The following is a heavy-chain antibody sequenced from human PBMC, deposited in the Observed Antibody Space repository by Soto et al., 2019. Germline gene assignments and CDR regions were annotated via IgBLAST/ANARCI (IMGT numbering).Heavy chain of an antibody. J-gene: IGHJ4*02. CDR1: GYTLTELS. CDR3: ATGPQRITMVRGVNYNRQHRSQNFDY. CDR2: FDPEDGET. V-gene: IGHV1-24*01. Sequence: ASVKVSCKVSGYTLTELSMHWVRQAPGKGLEWMGGFDPEDGETIYAQKFQGRVTMTEDTSTDTAYMELSSLRSEDTAVYYCATGPQRITMVRGVNYNRQHRSQNFDYWGQGTLVTVSS. D-gene: IGHD3-10*01.